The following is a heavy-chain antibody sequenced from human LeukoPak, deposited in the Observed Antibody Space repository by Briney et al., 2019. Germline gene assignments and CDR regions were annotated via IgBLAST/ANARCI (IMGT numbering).Heavy chain of an antibody. CDR2: IYYSGST. V-gene: IGHV4-31*03. CDR1: GGSISSYGYY. Sequence: SQTLSLTCTVSGGSISSYGYYWSWIRQHPGKGLEWIGYIYYSGSTYYNPSLKSRVTISLDTSKNQFSLKLSSVTAADTAVYYCARDLTGTTDRYYYYMDVWGKGTTVTVSS. D-gene: IGHD1-7*01. CDR3: ARDLTGTTDRYYYYMDV. J-gene: IGHJ6*03.